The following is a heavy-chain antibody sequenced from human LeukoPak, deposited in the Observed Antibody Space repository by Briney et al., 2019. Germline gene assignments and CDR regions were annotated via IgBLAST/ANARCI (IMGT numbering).Heavy chain of an antibody. D-gene: IGHD3-3*01. CDR1: GFTVSSNY. CDR2: IYSGGST. J-gene: IGHJ6*02. CDR3: ARGPLLRWGLGGRGMDV. Sequence: GGSLRLSCAASGFTVSSNYMSWVRQAPGKGLEWVSVIYSGGSTYYADSVKGRFTISRDNSKNTLYLQMNSLRAEDTAVYYCARGPLLRWGLGGRGMDVWGQGTTVTASS. V-gene: IGHV3-53*01.